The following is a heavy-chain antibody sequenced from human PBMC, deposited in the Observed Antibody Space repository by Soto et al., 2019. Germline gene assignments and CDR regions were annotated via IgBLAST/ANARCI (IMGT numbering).Heavy chain of an antibody. CDR3: ARLTPGYSSGWFIDY. CDR1: GGSISSYY. D-gene: IGHD6-19*01. Sequence: SETLSLTCTVSGGSISSYYWSWIRQPPGKGLEWIGYIYYSGSTNYNPSLKSRVTISVDTSKNQFSLKLSSVTAADTAVYYCARLTPGYSSGWFIDYWGQGTLVTVS. V-gene: IGHV4-59*08. CDR2: IYYSGST. J-gene: IGHJ4*02.